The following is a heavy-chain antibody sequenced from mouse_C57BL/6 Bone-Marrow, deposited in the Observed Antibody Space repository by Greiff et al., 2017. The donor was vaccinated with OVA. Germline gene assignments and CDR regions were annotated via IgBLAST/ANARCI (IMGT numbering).Heavy chain of an antibody. CDR3: TTGSRIYYLDY. CDR1: GFNFKDDY. Sequence: EVQLQESGAELVRPGASVKLSCTASGFNFKDDYMHWVKQRPEQGLEWIGWIDPANGDTEYASKFQGKATITADTSSNTAYQQRSSLTSEDTAVYYCTTGSRIYYLDYWGQGTTLTVSS. CDR2: IDPANGDT. J-gene: IGHJ2*01. V-gene: IGHV14-4*01.